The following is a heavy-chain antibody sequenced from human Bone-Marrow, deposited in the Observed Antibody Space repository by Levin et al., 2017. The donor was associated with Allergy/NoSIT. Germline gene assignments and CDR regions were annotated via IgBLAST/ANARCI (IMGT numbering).Heavy chain of an antibody. CDR3: AGGPSGSYNY. D-gene: IGHD1-26*01. CDR2: IFYSGST. CDR1: GGSISSSNNY. Sequence: PGGSLRLSCSVSGGSISSSNNYWGWIRQPPGKGLEWIGSIFYSGSTYYNPSLKSRVTISVDTSKNQFSLKLSSVTAADTAVYYCAGGPSGSYNYWGQGTLVTVSS. V-gene: IGHV4-39*07. J-gene: IGHJ4*02.